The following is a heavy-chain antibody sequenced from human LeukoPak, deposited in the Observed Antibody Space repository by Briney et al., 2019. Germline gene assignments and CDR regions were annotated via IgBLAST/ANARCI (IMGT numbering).Heavy chain of an antibody. Sequence: SETLSLTCTVSGGSISSSSYYWDWIRQPPGKGLEWIGSIYYSGSTYYNPSLKSRVTISVDTSKNQFSLKLSSVTAADTAVYYCARENGSGSYNWFDPWGQGTLVTVSS. V-gene: IGHV4-39*07. D-gene: IGHD3-10*01. CDR1: GGSISSSSYY. J-gene: IGHJ5*02. CDR3: ARENGSGSYNWFDP. CDR2: IYYSGST.